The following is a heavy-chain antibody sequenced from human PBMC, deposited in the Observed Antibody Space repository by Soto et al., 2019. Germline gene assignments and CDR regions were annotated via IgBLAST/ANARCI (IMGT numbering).Heavy chain of an antibody. J-gene: IGHJ3*02. CDR1: GYTFTSYG. D-gene: IGHD3-10*01. Sequence: QVQLVQSGAEVKKPGASVKVSCKASGYTFTSYGISWVRQAPGQGLEWMGWISAYNGNTNYAQKLQGRVTMTTDTTTSTAYMELRGLRSDDTAVYYWARDRKWFGELKEGWWIWGQGTMVTVSS. CDR3: ARDRKWFGELKEGWWI. CDR2: ISAYNGNT. V-gene: IGHV1-18*01.